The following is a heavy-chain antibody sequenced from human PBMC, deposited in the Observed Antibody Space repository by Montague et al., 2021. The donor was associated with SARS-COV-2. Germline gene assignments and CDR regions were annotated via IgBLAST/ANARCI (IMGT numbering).Heavy chain of an antibody. CDR2: IHYSGST. CDR3: ARVVYCSSSGGYTPYYMDV. Sequence: SETLSLTCTVSGGSISSYYWSWIRQPPGKGLEWIAYIHYSGSTNFNPSLRSRVTMSVDTSKSQFSLKLSSVTAADTAVYYCARVVYCSSSGGYTPYYMDVWGKGTTVTVSS. CDR1: GGSISSYY. V-gene: IGHV4-59*01. J-gene: IGHJ6*03. D-gene: IGHD2-2*01.